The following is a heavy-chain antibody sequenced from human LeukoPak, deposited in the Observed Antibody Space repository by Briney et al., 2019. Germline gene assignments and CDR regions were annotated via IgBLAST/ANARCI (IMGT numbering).Heavy chain of an antibody. Sequence: GGSLRLSCAASGFTFYDYGMSWVRQAPGKGLEWVSDINWNGGRTGYADSVKGRFTISRDNAKNSLYLQMNSLRAEDTALYHCARGGYCSSTSCLLLSVSKYGMDVWGQGTTVTVSS. V-gene: IGHV3-20*01. CDR2: INWNGGRT. CDR1: GFTFYDYG. D-gene: IGHD2-2*01. J-gene: IGHJ6*02. CDR3: ARGGYCSSTSCLLLSVSKYGMDV.